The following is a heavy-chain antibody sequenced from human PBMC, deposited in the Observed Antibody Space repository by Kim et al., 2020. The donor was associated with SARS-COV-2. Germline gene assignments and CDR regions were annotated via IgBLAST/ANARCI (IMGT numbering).Heavy chain of an antibody. V-gene: IGHV1-18*01. Sequence: ASVKVSCKASGYTFTSYGISWVRQAPGQGLEWMGWISAYNGNTNYAQKLQGRVTMTTDTSTSTAYMELRSLRSDDTAVYYCARDRGESSGWYKAYYYDYVIDVWGEGTTFTVSS. CDR2: ISAYNGNT. CDR3: ARDRGESSGWYKAYYYDYVIDV. J-gene: IGHJ6*04. CDR1: GYTFTSYG. D-gene: IGHD6-19*01.